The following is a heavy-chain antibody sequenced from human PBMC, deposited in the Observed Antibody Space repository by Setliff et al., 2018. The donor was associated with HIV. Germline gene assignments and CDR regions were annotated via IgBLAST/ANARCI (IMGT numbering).Heavy chain of an antibody. CDR3: ARSGYISGTHYNFRRNWFDP. V-gene: IGHV4-34*01. J-gene: IGHJ5*02. D-gene: IGHD3-10*01. CDR1: GGFFSSYY. Sequence: SETLSLPCAIYGGFFSSYYLSWIRQAPGKGLEWVAEVHQDGTTNDKPSLRSRVAMSADKSKNQFPLRLSSATAADTAIYYCARSGYISGTHYNFRRNWFDPWSQGSLVTVSS. CDR2: VHQDGTT.